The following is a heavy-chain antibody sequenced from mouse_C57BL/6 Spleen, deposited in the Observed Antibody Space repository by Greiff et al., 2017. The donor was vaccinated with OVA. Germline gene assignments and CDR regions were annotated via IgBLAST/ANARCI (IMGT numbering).Heavy chain of an antibody. Sequence: QVQLQQPGAELVMPGASVKLSCKASGYTFTSYCMHWVKQRPGQGLEWIGEIDPSDSYTNYNQKFKGKSTLTVDKSSSTAYMQLSSLTSEDSAVYYCARSGVVATRWYFDVWGTGTTVTVSS. D-gene: IGHD1-1*01. CDR3: ARSGVVATRWYFDV. J-gene: IGHJ1*03. CDR2: IDPSDSYT. CDR1: GYTFTSYC. V-gene: IGHV1-69*01.